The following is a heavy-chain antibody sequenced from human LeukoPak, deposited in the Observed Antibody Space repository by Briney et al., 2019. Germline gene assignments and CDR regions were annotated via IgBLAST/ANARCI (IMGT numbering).Heavy chain of an antibody. J-gene: IGHJ4*02. CDR2: IGTAGDT. CDR3: VRGLCSGTYCPYFDY. CDR1: GFTFSTSD. Sequence: PGGSLRLSCATSGFTFSTSDMHWVRQVTGRGLEWVSAIGTAGDTYYADSVKGRFTFSRENAKNSVYLQMNSLTAGDTAVYFCVRGLCSGTYCPYFDYWGQGTLVTVSS. D-gene: IGHD3-10*02. V-gene: IGHV3-13*01.